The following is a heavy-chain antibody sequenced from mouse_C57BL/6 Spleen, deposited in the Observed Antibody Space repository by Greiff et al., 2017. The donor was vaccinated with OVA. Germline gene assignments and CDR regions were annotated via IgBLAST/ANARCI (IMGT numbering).Heavy chain of an antibody. CDR3: DRNRAMDY. J-gene: IGHJ4*01. Sequence: QVQLQQSGAELAKPGSSVKLSCKASGYTFTSYWMHWVKQRPGQGLDWIGYFNPSSGYTKYNQKFKDKATLTAVKSSSTASLSLSSLTYVDSAVYYCDRNRAMDYWGQGTSGTVSS. CDR1: GYTFTSYW. CDR2: FNPSSGYT. V-gene: IGHV1-7*01.